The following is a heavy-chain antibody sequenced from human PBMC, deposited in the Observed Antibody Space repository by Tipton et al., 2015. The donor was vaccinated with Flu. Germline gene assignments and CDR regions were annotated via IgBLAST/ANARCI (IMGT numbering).Heavy chain of an antibody. D-gene: IGHD3-22*01. J-gene: IGHJ3*01. V-gene: IGHV4-38-2*01. CDR2: VHNTGTT. CDR1: GYSISSGYY. Sequence: TLSLTCAVSGYSISSGYYWGWIRQPPGKGLEWIGSVHNTGTTYHNPSLRSRLTLSIDTSNNHFSLSLSLVTAADTAMYYCGGHSTQDYFDSSITSDAFDVWGQGIMVTVSS. CDR3: GGHSTQDYFDSSITSDAFDV.